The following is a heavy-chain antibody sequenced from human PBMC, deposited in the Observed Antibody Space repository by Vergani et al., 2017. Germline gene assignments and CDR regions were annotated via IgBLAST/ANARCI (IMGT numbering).Heavy chain of an antibody. V-gene: IGHV3-33*01. D-gene: IGHD3-10*01. Sequence: VQLVQSGGGVVQPGRSLRLSCAASGFTFSSYGMHWVRQAPGKGLEWVAVIWYDGSNKYYADSVKGRFTISRDNSKNTLYLQMNSLRAEDTAVYYCAREITSTGIDYWGQGTLVTVSS. CDR2: IWYDGSNK. J-gene: IGHJ4*02. CDR1: GFTFSSYG. CDR3: AREITSTGIDY.